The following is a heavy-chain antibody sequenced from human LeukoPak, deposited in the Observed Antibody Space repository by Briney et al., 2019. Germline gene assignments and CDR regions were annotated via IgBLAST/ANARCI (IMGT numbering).Heavy chain of an antibody. CDR2: ISGSGGST. D-gene: IGHD3-10*01. V-gene: IGHV3-23*01. Sequence: GGSLRLSCAASGFTFSSYAMSWVRQAPGKGLEWLSAISGSGGSTYYADSVKGRFTISRDNSKNTLYLQMNSLRAEDMAVYYCAKDSSNLLSATDYWGQGTLVTVSS. CDR3: AKDSSNLLSATDY. J-gene: IGHJ4*02. CDR1: GFTFSSYA.